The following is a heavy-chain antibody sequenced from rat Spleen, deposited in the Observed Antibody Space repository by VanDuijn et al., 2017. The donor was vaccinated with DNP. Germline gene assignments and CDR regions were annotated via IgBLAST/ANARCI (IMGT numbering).Heavy chain of an antibody. D-gene: IGHD1-2*01. CDR1: GFSLTNYH. J-gene: IGHJ2*01. Sequence: QVQLKESGPGLVQPSQTLSLTCTVSGFSLTNYHVTWVRQPPGKGLEWMGRIQSGGNTDYNSALKSRLSISRDTSKSQVFLKMNSVQTEDTAIYFCARHYTYWGQGVMVTVSS. CDR3: ARHYTY. CDR2: IQSGGNT. V-gene: IGHV2-27*01.